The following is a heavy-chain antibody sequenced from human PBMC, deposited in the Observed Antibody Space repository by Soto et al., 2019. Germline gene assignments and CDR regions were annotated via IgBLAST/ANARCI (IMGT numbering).Heavy chain of an antibody. V-gene: IGHV3-23*01. CDR3: AKDAVSYNGKWDWFDS. CDR1: RFILSDYA. D-gene: IGHD1-26*01. J-gene: IGHJ5*01. CDR2: IGGSNTDR. Sequence: DVQLLQSGGGLVQRGGSLTLSCAASRFILSDYAMNWVRQAPGKGLEWVSSIGGSNTDRYYADSVKGRFIISRDNSKNTMYLQMNSLRDDDTAVYYCAKDAVSYNGKWDWFDSWGQGTLVTVSS.